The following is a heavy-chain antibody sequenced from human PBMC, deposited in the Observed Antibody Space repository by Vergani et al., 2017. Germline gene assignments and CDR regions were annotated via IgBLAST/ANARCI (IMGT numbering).Heavy chain of an antibody. CDR3: ARGTSGEGYDGMDV. CDR2: INPNSGGT. J-gene: IGHJ6*02. CDR1: GYTFTGYY. Sequence: QVQLVQSGTEVKKPGASVKVSCKASGYTFTGYYMHWVRQAPGQGIEWMGWINPNSGGTNYAQKFQGRVTMTRDTSISTAYMELSRLRADDTAAYYCARGTSGEGYDGMDVWGQGTTVTVSS. D-gene: IGHD1-1*01. V-gene: IGHV1-2*02.